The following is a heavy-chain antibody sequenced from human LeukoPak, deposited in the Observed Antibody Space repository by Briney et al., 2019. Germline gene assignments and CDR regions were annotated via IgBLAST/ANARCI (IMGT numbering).Heavy chain of an antibody. CDR3: ARERFFDY. CDR1: GFTLSSNN. Sequence: GGSLSPSCAAFGFTLSSNNMNWVRKTPGKGLEWVSYISSTGSTIFYADSVKGRFTISRDNAKNSLYLQMNSLRADDTAVYYCARERFFDYWGQGTLVTVSS. D-gene: IGHD3-3*01. V-gene: IGHV3-48*01. CDR2: ISSTGSTI. J-gene: IGHJ4*02.